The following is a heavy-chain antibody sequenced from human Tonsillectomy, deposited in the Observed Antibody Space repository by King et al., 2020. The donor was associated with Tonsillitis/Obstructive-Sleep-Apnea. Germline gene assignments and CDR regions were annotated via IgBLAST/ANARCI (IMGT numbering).Heavy chain of an antibody. CDR2: IIPILGIA. CDR3: ASGPRGGPFDY. D-gene: IGHD3-16*01. J-gene: IGHJ4*02. V-gene: IGHV1-69*09. CDR1: GGTFSSYA. Sequence: GQLVESGAEVKKPGSSVKVSCKASGGTFSSYAISWVRQAPGQGLEWMGRIIPILGIANYAQKFQGRVTINADKSTSTAYMELSSLRCEDTAVYYCASGPRGGPFDYWGQGTLVTVSS.